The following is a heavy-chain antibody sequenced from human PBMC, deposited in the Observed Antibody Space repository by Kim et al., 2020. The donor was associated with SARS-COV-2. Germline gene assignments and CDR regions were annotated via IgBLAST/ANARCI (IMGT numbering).Heavy chain of an antibody. CDR2: IKQDGSEK. V-gene: IGHV3-7*01. Sequence: GGSLRLSCAASGFTFSSYWMSWVRQAPGKGLEWVANIKQDGSEKYYVDSVKGRFTISRDNAKNSLYLQMNSLRAEDTAVYYCARGLTNQYYDSSGYYFDYWGQGTLVTVSS. J-gene: IGHJ4*02. CDR3: ARGLTNQYYDSSGYYFDY. D-gene: IGHD3-22*01. CDR1: GFTFSSYW.